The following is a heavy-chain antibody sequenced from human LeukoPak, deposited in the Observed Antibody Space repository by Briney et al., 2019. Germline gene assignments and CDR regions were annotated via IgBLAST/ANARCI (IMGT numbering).Heavy chain of an antibody. J-gene: IGHJ6*02. CDR2: LYSGGSI. CDR1: GFTVSNNY. D-gene: IGHD2-15*01. CDR3: ARHYCSGGDCYSGFSYYYGMDV. V-gene: IGHV3-53*04. Sequence: GGSLRLSCAASGFTVSNNYMSWVRQAPGKGLEWVSVLYSGGSIYYVDFVKGRFTISRHNSKNTLYLQMNSLRLEDTAVYFCARHYCSGGDCYSGFSYYYGMDVWGQGTTVTVSS.